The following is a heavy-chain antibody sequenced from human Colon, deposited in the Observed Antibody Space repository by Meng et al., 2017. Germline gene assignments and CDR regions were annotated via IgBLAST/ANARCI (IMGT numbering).Heavy chain of an antibody. CDR3: ARVIYASGNMAHLDC. V-gene: IGHV4-4*02. J-gene: IGHJ4*02. CDR2: IYHSGST. D-gene: IGHD3-10*01. CDR1: GDSIRSSNW. Sequence: LQESGPGLVKPSGTLSLTCAVSGDSIRSSNWWSWVRQPPGRGLEWIGEIYHSGSTNYNPSLKNRLSLTVDKSKNQFSLTLHSVTAADTAVYYCARVIYASGNMAHLDCWGQGTLVTVSS.